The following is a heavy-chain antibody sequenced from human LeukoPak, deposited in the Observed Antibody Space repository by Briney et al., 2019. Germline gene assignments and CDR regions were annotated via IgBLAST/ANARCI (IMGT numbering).Heavy chain of an antibody. Sequence: PGGSLRLSCAASGFTFSSYWMSWVRQAPGKGLEWVANIKQDGSEKYYVDSVKGRFTISRDNAKNSLYLQMNSLRAEDTAVYYCARDTSLIVVVAATYYFDYWGQGTLVTVSS. CDR1: GFTFSSYW. CDR2: IKQDGSEK. V-gene: IGHV3-7*01. CDR3: ARDTSLIVVVAATYYFDY. D-gene: IGHD2-15*01. J-gene: IGHJ4*02.